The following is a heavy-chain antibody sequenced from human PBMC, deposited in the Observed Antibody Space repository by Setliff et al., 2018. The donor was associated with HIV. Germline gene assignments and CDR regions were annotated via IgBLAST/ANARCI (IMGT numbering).Heavy chain of an antibody. V-gene: IGHV4-34*01. D-gene: IGHD6-13*01. Sequence: PSETLSLTCAVYGGSFGGYCWSWICQPPGKGLEWIGEIQHSGRINYNPSPRSRVTTSVDTSKNQFSLRLRSVTAADTAVYYCARVSCSSWYSIPRYYYYSMGVWGNGTTVTGS. CDR1: GGSFGGYC. J-gene: IGHJ6*03. CDR3: ARVSCSSWYSIPRYYYYSMGV. CDR2: IQHSGRI.